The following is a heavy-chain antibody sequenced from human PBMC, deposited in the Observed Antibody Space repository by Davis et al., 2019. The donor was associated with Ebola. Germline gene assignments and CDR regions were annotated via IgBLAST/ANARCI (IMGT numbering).Heavy chain of an antibody. J-gene: IGHJ4*02. D-gene: IGHD1-26*01. CDR2: ISGSGGST. V-gene: IGHV3-23*01. Sequence: GESLKISCAASGFTFSSYAMSWVRQAPGKGLEWVSAISGSGGSTYYADSVKGRFTISSDNSKNTLYLQMNSLRAEDTAVYYCAKSVKWELLRIYFDYWGQGTLVTVSS. CDR1: GFTFSSYA. CDR3: AKSVKWELLRIYFDY.